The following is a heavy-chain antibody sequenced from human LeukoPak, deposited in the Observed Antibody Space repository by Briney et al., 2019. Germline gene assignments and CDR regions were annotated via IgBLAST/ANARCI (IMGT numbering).Heavy chain of an antibody. CDR2: ISYDGSNK. D-gene: IGHD3-22*01. Sequence: PGGSLRLSCAASGFTFTNYAMHWVRQDPGKGLEWVAVISYDGSNKYYADSVKGRFTISRDNSENTLYLQMNSLRPENTAVYYCARDTYDRTRQLGYFDYWGQGTLATVSS. J-gene: IGHJ4*02. CDR1: GFTFTNYA. V-gene: IGHV3-30-3*01. CDR3: ARDTYDRTRQLGYFDY.